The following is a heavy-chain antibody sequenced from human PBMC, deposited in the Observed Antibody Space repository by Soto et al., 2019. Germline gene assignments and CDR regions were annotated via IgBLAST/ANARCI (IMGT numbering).Heavy chain of an antibody. J-gene: IGHJ4*02. V-gene: IGHV4-31*03. CDR1: GGSISSGGYY. CDR3: ARRVPAAPHFDY. CDR2: IYYSGST. Sequence: PSETLSLTCTFSGGSISSGGYYWSWIRQHPGKGLEWIGYIYYSGSTYYNPSLKSRVTISVDTSKNQFSLKLSSVTAADTAVYYCARRVPAAPHFDYWGQGTLVTVSS. D-gene: IGHD2-2*01.